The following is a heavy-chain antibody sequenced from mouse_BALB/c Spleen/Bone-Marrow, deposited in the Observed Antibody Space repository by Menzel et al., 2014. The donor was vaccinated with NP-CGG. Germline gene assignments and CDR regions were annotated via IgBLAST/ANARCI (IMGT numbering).Heavy chain of an antibody. J-gene: IGHJ3*01. CDR1: GFNIKDTY. D-gene: IGHD2-4*01. CDR3: ARMITAY. V-gene: IGHV14-3*02. Sequence: EVQGVESGAELVKPGASVKLSCTASGFNIKDTYMHWVKQRPEQGLEWIGRIDPANGNTKYDPKFQGKATITADTSSNTAYLQLSSLTSEDTAVYYCARMITAYWGQGTLVTVPA. CDR2: IDPANGNT.